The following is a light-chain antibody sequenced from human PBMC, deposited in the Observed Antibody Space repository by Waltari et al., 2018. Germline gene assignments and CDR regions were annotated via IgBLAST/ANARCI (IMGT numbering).Light chain of an antibody. J-gene: IGLJ2*01. CDR3: SSYTSSSTLVV. CDR1: SSDVGGYNY. V-gene: IGLV2-14*03. Sequence: QSALTQPASVSGSPGQSITISCTGTSSDVGGYNYVSWYQQHPGKAPKLMIYDVSNRPAGVSNRFSGSKSGNTACLTSSGLQAEDEADYYCSSYTSSSTLVVFGGGTKLTVL. CDR2: DVS.